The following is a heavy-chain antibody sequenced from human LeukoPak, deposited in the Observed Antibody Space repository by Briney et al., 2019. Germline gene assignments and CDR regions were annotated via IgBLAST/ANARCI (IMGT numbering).Heavy chain of an antibody. V-gene: IGHV3-30*18. Sequence: GGSLRLSCTASKFTFSNYGMQWVRQAPGKGLEWVAVVSSDGGTKYYADSVKGRFTISRDNSKNTMYLRMNSLRAGDTAVYYCAKEYDSGGYGANFDYWGQGTLVTVSS. CDR1: KFTFSNYG. CDR2: VSSDGGTK. D-gene: IGHD3-10*01. CDR3: AKEYDSGGYGANFDY. J-gene: IGHJ4*02.